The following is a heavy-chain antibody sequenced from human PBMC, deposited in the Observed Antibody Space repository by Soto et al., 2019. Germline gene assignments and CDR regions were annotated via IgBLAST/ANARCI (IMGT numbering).Heavy chain of an antibody. CDR1: GFSFRTHG. V-gene: IGHV3-33*01. Sequence: QVQLVESGGGVVRPGGSLRLSCTATGFSFRTHGMHWVRQAPGKGLEWVAVIVNDGSEQGHADSVEGRFTISRDNDRNILYLQMNNLRADDTARYYCAGDDRLDDTRLDHWGQGTLVTVSS. CDR3: AGDDRLDDTRLDH. J-gene: IGHJ4*02. D-gene: IGHD2-2*01. CDR2: IVNDGSEQ.